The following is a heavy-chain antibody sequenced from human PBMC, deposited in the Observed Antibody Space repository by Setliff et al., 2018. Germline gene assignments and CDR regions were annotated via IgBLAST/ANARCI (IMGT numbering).Heavy chain of an antibody. CDR1: GYTFTDYY. CDR3: ARAQKPGIAAAGTAGTFDY. J-gene: IGHJ4*02. CDR2: VDPEDGET. D-gene: IGHD6-13*01. V-gene: IGHV1-69-2*01. Sequence: ASVKVSCKVSGYTFTDYYMHWVQQAPGKGLEWMGLVDPEDGETIYAEKFQGRVTMTRDTSTSTVYMELSSLRSEDTAVYYCARAQKPGIAAAGTAGTFDYWGQGTLVTVSS.